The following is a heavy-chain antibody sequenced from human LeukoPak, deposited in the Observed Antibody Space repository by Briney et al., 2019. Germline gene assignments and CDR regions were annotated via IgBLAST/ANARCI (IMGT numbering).Heavy chain of an antibody. D-gene: IGHD3-22*01. CDR3: ARKPPGNYDSSGHYYAYFDC. CDR2: ISSGGSTI. Sequence: GGSLRLSCAASGFIFGDYNMNWVRQAPGKGLEWVSYISSGGSTIYYADSVKGRFTISRDNARNSLYLQMNGLTDEDTAVYYCARKPPGNYDSSGHYYAYFDCLGQGALVTVSS. CDR1: GFIFGDYN. J-gene: IGHJ4*02. V-gene: IGHV3-48*02.